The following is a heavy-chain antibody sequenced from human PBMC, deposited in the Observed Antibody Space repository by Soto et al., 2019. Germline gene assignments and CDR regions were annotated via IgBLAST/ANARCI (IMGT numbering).Heavy chain of an antibody. D-gene: IGHD1-26*01. CDR1: GYTFTSYG. Sequence: QVQLVQSGAEVKKPGASVKVSCKASGYTFTSYGISWVRQAPGQRLEWMGWISAYNGNSHYAQKLQGRVTMTTDTTTSTAYMELRSLRSDDTAVYYCARDGRAWEVAIAFDSWGQGTMVTVSS. V-gene: IGHV1-18*01. J-gene: IGHJ3*02. CDR3: ARDGRAWEVAIAFDS. CDR2: ISAYNGNS.